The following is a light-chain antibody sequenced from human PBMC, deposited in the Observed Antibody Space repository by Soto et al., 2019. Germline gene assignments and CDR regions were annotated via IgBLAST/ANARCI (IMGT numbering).Light chain of an antibody. J-gene: IGKJ2*01. CDR3: QQYGSSPPFT. CDR2: GAS. CDR1: QRVSSSY. V-gene: IGKV3-20*01. Sequence: EIVLTQSPGTLSLSPGERATLSCRASQRVSSSYVAWYQQKPRQAPRLLLYGASSRATGIPDRFSGSGSGTAFTLTISSLEPEDFAVYFCQQYGSSPPFTFGQGTKVEI.